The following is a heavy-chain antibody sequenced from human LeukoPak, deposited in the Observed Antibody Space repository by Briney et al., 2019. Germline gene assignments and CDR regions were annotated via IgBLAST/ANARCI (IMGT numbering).Heavy chain of an antibody. CDR1: GFSLSEYG. Sequence: GGSLRLSCVGSGFSLSEYGIHWARQAPGKGLEWVAVVSYDGGHKYYADSVKGRFTISRDTSSDTVSLQMNSLRVEDTAVYYCARDRINMMVLGHDSGLDFWGQGTLVTVSS. J-gene: IGHJ4*02. D-gene: IGHD3-22*01. CDR3: ARDRINMMVLGHDSGLDF. CDR2: VSYDGGHK. V-gene: IGHV3-30*03.